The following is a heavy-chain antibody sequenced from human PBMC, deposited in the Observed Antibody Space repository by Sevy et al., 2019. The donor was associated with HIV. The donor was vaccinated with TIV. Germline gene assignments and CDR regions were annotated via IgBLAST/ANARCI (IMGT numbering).Heavy chain of an antibody. D-gene: IGHD4-17*01. Sequence: GGSLRLSCAAAGFTFNSHAMTWVRQAPGKGLEWVAAISGSGEGTYYAGAVKGRFTISRDNSKNSLYLQMNSLRAEDTAVYYCAKSSLPYGDYHFDQWGQGTLVTVSS. V-gene: IGHV3-23*01. J-gene: IGHJ4*02. CDR3: AKSSLPYGDYHFDQ. CDR2: ISGSGEGT. CDR1: GFTFNSHA.